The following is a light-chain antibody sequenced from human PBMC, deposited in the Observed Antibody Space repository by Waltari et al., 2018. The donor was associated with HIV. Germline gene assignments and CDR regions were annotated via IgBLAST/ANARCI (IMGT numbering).Light chain of an antibody. J-gene: IGLJ2*01. CDR1: SRDVGGYNY. CDR2: EVS. Sequence: QSALTQPPSASGSPGQSVTLSCPGTSRDVGGYNYVSWYQQHPGKAPKLMIYEVSKRPSGVPDRFSGSKSGNTASLTVSGLQAEDEADYYCSSYAGSSIVVFGGGTNLTVL. CDR3: SSYAGSSIVV. V-gene: IGLV2-8*01.